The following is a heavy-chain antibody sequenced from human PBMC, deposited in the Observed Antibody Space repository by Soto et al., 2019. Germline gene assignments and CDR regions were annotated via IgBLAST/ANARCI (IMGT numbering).Heavy chain of an antibody. CDR1: GYTFTSYG. J-gene: IGHJ3*02. V-gene: IGHV1-18*01. Sequence: QVQLVQSGAEVKKPGASVMVSCKASGYTFTSYGISWVRQAPGQGLVWMGWISAYNGNTNYAQKLQGRVTMTTDTSTSTAYMELRSLRSDDTAVYYCASRRGYSGSYSGAFDIWGQGTMVTVSS. D-gene: IGHD1-26*01. CDR3: ASRRGYSGSYSGAFDI. CDR2: ISAYNGNT.